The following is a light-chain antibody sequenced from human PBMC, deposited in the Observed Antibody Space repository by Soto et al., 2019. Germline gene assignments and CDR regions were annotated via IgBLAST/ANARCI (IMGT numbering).Light chain of an antibody. V-gene: IGKV3-20*01. J-gene: IGKJ5*01. Sequence: EIVLTQSPGTLSLSPGERVTLSCRASQSLTSRYLAWYQQKAGQAPRLLMYESSSRATGIPDRFSGSGSGTDFTLTISRLEPEDFEVYYCQQSSRSPITFGQGTRLEIK. CDR2: ESS. CDR1: QSLTSRY. CDR3: QQSSRSPIT.